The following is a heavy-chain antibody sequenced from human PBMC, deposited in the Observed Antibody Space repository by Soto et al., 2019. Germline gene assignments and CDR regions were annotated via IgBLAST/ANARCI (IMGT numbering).Heavy chain of an antibody. V-gene: IGHV1-69*02. J-gene: IGHJ6*03. CDR2: IIPILGIA. CDR1: GGTCSSYT. D-gene: IGHD4-4*01. CDR3: ARGTTVTTDYYYYMDV. Sequence: QVQLVQSGAEVKKPGSSVKVSCKASGGTCSSYTISWVRQAPGQGLEWMGRIIPILGIANYAQKFQGRVTITADNSTSTAYMELSSLRSEATAVYYCARGTTVTTDYYYYMDVWGKGTTVTVSS.